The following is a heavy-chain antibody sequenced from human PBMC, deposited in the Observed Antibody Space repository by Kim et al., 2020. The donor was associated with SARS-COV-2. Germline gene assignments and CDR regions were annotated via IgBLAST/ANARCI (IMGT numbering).Heavy chain of an antibody. Sequence: GGSLRLSCAASGFTFSSYSMNWVRQAPGKGLEWVSSISSSSSYIYYADSVKGRFTISRDNAKNSLYLQMNSLRAEDTAVYYCARVAPLYGSSSDYWGQGTLVTVSS. D-gene: IGHD6-6*01. V-gene: IGHV3-21*01. CDR3: ARVAPLYGSSSDY. J-gene: IGHJ4*02. CDR1: GFTFSSYS. CDR2: ISSSSSYI.